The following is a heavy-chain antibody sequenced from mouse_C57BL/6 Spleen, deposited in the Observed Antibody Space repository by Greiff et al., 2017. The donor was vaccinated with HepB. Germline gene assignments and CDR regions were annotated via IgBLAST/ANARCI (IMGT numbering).Heavy chain of an antibody. CDR2: IYPGSGST. CDR1: GYTFTSYW. Sequence: QVHVKQPGAELVKPGASVKMSCKASGYTFTSYWITWVKQRPGQGLEWIGDIYPGSGSTNYNEKFKSKATLTVDTSSSTAYMQLSSLTSEDSAVYYCARGGYEAWFAYWGQGTLVTVSA. CDR3: ARGGYEAWFAY. J-gene: IGHJ3*01. D-gene: IGHD2-2*01. V-gene: IGHV1-55*01.